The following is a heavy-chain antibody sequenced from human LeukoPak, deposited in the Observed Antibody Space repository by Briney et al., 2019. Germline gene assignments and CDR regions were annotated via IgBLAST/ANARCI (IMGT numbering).Heavy chain of an antibody. D-gene: IGHD2/OR15-2a*01. CDR1: GGTFSSYA. CDR3: ARAVNRGYYYYYMDV. V-gene: IGHV1-69*05. Sequence: SVKVSCKASGGTFSSYAISWVRQAPGQGLEWMGRIIPIFGTANYAQKFQGRVTITTDESTSTAYMELSSLRSEDTAVYYCARAVNRGYYYYYMDVWGTGTTVTVSS. J-gene: IGHJ6*03. CDR2: IIPIFGTA.